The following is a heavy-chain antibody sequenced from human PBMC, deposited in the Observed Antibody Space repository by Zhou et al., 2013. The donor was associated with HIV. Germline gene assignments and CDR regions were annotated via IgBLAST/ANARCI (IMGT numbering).Heavy chain of an antibody. D-gene: IGHD3-16*01. V-gene: IGHV1-18*01. CDR1: GYPFTSYG. CDR3: ARNDGDGEFPLGY. Sequence: QVQLVQSGAEVKKPGASVKVSCKASGYPFTSYGITWVRQAPGQGLEWMGWISAYNGDTNDAQKFQGRLTMTTDTSTTTAYMELRGLRSDDTAVYFCARNDGDGEFPLGYWGQGTLVTVSS. J-gene: IGHJ4*02. CDR2: ISAYNGDT.